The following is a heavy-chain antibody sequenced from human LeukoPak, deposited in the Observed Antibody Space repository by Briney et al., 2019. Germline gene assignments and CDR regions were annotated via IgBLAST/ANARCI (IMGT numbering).Heavy chain of an antibody. CDR2: IYHSGST. V-gene: IGHV4-4*02. D-gene: IGHD6-13*01. Sequence: SETLSLTCAVSGGSISSSNWWSWVRQPPGKGLEWIGEIYHSGSTNYNPSLKSRVTISVDKSKNQFSLKLSSVTAADTAVYYCARAIIAAAGTHFDYWGQGTLVTVSS. CDR1: GGSISSSNW. J-gene: IGHJ4*02. CDR3: ARAIIAAAGTHFDY.